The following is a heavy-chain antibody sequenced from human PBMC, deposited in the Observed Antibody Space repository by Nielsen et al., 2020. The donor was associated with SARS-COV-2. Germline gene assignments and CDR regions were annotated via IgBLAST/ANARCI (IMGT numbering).Heavy chain of an antibody. Sequence: GESLKISCVAYGLTFNRNWMSWVRQGPGKGLEWVANINEDGSEKYYVDSVKGRFTISRDNSKNTLYLQMNSLRAEDTAVYYCARDIALFDTAMNQYWGQGTLVTVSS. J-gene: IGHJ4*02. CDR2: INEDGSEK. D-gene: IGHD5-18*01. CDR3: ARDIALFDTAMNQY. CDR1: GLTFNRNW. V-gene: IGHV3-7*01.